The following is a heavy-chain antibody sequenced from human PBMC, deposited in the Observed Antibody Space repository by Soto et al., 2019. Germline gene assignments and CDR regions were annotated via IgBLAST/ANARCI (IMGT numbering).Heavy chain of an antibody. CDR1: GYTFTSYG. J-gene: IGHJ6*02. CDR3: ARDSITMVRGVIIIGGMDV. Sequence: XSVKGSCKASGYTFTSYGISWVRQAPGQGLEWMGWISAYNGNTNYAQKLQGRVTMTTDTSTSTAYMELRSLRSDDTAVYYCARDSITMVRGVIIIGGMDVWGQGPTVTVSS. V-gene: IGHV1-18*04. CDR2: ISAYNGNT. D-gene: IGHD3-10*01.